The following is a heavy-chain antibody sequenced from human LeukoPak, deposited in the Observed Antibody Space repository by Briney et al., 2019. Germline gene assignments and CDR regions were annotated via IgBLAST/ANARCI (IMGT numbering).Heavy chain of an antibody. CDR1: GGSISSCDYY. V-gene: IGHV4-30-4*01. CDR2: IDHSGST. Sequence: SETLSLTCTVSGGSISSCDYYWSWIRQPPGKGLEWIWYIDHSGSTHYNPSLKSRVTISVDTSKNQFSLKLSSVTAADTAVYYCATRRITIFGVVIMSAFDIWGQGTMVTVSS. CDR3: ATRRITIFGVVIMSAFDI. D-gene: IGHD3-3*01. J-gene: IGHJ3*02.